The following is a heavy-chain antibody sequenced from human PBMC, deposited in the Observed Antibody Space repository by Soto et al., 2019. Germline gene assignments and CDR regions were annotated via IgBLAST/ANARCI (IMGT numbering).Heavy chain of an antibody. CDR3: ARQRGYVFAY. CDR1: GDSVSSSSVT. Sequence: QTLSLTCAISGDSVSSSSVTWHWIRQSPSRGLEWLGRTYYRSKWYNDYAVSVKSRAIINADTSKNQVSLQLNSVTPEDTAVYYCARQRGYVFAYWGQGSLVPVSS. V-gene: IGHV6-1*01. D-gene: IGHD3-10*01. J-gene: IGHJ4*02. CDR2: TYYRSKWYN.